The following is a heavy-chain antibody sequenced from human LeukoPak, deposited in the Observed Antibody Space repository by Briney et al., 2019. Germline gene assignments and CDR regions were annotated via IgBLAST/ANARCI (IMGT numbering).Heavy chain of an antibody. V-gene: IGHV3-7*03. CDR1: GFTFSSYW. J-gene: IGHJ6*02. D-gene: IGHD5-18*01. CDR3: AKDGGYSNTYYYGMDV. Sequence: PGGSLRLSCAASGFTFSSYWMSWVRQAPGKGLEWLANIKQDGSEKYYVDSVKGRFTISRDNAKNSLYLQMNSLRAEDTALYYCAKDGGYSNTYYYGMDVWGQGTTVTVSS. CDR2: IKQDGSEK.